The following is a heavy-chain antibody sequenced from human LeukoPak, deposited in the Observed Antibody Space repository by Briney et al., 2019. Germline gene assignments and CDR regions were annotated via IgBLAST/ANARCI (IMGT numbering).Heavy chain of an antibody. CDR1: GGSISSSSYY. Sequence: SETLSLTCTISGGSISSSSYYWGWVRQTPGKGLEWIGNIYYSGSTYYNPSLKSRVTLSVDTSKNQFYLKMNSVTAADMAVYYCASLRDGSNPLSYWGQGTLVTVSS. V-gene: IGHV4-39*01. D-gene: IGHD5-24*01. J-gene: IGHJ4*02. CDR2: IYYSGST. CDR3: ASLRDGSNPLSY.